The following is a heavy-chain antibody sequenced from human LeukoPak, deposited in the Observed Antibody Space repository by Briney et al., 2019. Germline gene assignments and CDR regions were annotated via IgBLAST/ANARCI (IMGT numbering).Heavy chain of an antibody. V-gene: IGHV1-24*01. D-gene: IGHD3-3*01. CDR2: FDPVDGET. CDR3: AILLEDYAFSTGSAKDY. Sequence: ASVTVSCKVSGHSLTQLSMHWVRQGAGRGLEWMGGFDPVDGETIHAQKFQGRVTMTEDTSTDTAYMELSSLRSDDTAVYYCAILLEDYAFSTGSAKDYWGQGTLVTVSS. J-gene: IGHJ4*02. CDR1: GHSLTQLS.